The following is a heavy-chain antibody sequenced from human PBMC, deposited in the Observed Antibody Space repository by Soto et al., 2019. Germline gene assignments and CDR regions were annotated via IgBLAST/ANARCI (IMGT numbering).Heavy chain of an antibody. Sequence: QVQLVQSGAEVKKPGSSVKVSCKASGGTFSSYAISWVRQAPGQGLEWMGGIIPIFGTANYAQKFQGRVTITADDSTSTAYRELSSLRSEDTAVYYCERVRGSGNEYYFDYWGQGTLVTVSS. J-gene: IGHJ4*02. CDR1: GGTFSSYA. D-gene: IGHD3-10*01. V-gene: IGHV1-69*12. CDR2: IIPIFGTA. CDR3: ERVRGSGNEYYFDY.